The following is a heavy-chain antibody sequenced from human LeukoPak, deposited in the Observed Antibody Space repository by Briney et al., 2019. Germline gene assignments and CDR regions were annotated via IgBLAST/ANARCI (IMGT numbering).Heavy chain of an antibody. V-gene: IGHV3-11*04. CDR2: ISSSGSTI. CDR1: GFTFSDYY. CDR3: ARGVIVVVPAAGYDAFDI. J-gene: IGHJ3*02. D-gene: IGHD2-2*01. Sequence: GGSLRLSCAASGFTFSDYYMSWIRQAPGKGLEWVSYISSSGSTIYYADSVKGRFTISRGNAKNSLYLQMNSLRAEDTAVYYCARGVIVVVPAAGYDAFDIWGQGTMVTVSS.